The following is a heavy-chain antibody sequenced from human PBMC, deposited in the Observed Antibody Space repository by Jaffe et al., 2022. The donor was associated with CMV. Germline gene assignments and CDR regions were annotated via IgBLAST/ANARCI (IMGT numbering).Heavy chain of an antibody. V-gene: IGHV1-2*02. CDR2: VNPADGST. Sequence: QVLLVQSGPEEKKPGASVKVSCKASGYTFTQYWIHWVRQAPGQGPEWMGWVNPADGSTEYAQNFHGRVTMTRDTSINTAYMELSSLRSDDTATYYCARSISHHNYDYWGQGTLVIVSS. D-gene: IGHD1-1*01. CDR3: ARSISHHNYDY. J-gene: IGHJ4*02. CDR1: GYTFTQYW.